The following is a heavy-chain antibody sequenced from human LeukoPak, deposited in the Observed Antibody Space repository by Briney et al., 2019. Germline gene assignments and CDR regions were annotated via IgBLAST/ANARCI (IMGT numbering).Heavy chain of an antibody. CDR3: ARESPGSYSDY. CDR2: INPNSGGT. CDR1: GYTFTGYY. J-gene: IGHJ4*02. Sequence: VASVKVSCKASGYTFTGYYMHWVRQAPGQGLEWMGRINPNSGGTNYAQKFQGRVTKTRDTSIGTAYMELSRLRSDDTAVYYCARESPGSYSDYWGQGTLVTVSS. D-gene: IGHD1-26*01. V-gene: IGHV1-2*06.